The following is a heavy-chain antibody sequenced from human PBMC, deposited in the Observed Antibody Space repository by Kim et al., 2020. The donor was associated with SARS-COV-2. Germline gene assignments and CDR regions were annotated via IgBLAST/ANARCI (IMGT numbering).Heavy chain of an antibody. V-gene: IGHV3-15*01. D-gene: IGHD1-26*01. CDR3: TTDGAEILPGDY. Sequence: DYAAPVKGRFTISRDDSKNTLYLQMNSLKTEDTAVYYCTTDGAEILPGDYWGQGTLVTVSS. J-gene: IGHJ4*02.